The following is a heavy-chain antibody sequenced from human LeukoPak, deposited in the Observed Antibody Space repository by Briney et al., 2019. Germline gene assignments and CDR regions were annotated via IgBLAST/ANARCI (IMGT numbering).Heavy chain of an antibody. CDR1: GGSISSSSYY. V-gene: IGHV4-39*01. Sequence: SETLSLTCTVSGGSISSSSYYWGWIRQPPGKGLEWIGSIYYSGSTYYNPSRKSQITISVDTSKNLYSLKLSSVTPADTAVYYCARLGHGIVVVRDYWGQGTLVTVSS. CDR2: IYYSGST. J-gene: IGHJ4*02. D-gene: IGHD2-21*01. CDR3: ARLGHGIVVVRDY.